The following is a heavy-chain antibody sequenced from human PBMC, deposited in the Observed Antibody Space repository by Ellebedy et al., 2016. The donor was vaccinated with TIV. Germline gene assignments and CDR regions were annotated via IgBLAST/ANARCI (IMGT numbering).Heavy chain of an antibody. Sequence: GGSLRLXXAASGFTFSSYAMHWVRQAPGKGLEWVAVISYDGSNKYYADSVKGRFTISRDNAKNSLYLQMNSLRAEDTAVYYCARDLMYYDSSGYFGDGMDVWGQGTTVTVSS. CDR1: GFTFSSYA. D-gene: IGHD3-22*01. J-gene: IGHJ6*02. CDR2: ISYDGSNK. CDR3: ARDLMYYDSSGYFGDGMDV. V-gene: IGHV3-30-3*01.